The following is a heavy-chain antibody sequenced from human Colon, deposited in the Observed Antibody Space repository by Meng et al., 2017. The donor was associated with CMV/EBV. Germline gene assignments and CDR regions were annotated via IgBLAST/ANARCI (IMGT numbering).Heavy chain of an antibody. CDR3: AKHIRQLIKYYFYGMNV. D-gene: IGHD6-6*01. V-gene: IGHV3-48*03. CDR2: IGDSGGAT. Sequence: GGSLRLSCVASGFTFDDHVMHWVRQAPGKGLESIAHIGDSGGATYYADSVKGRFTISRDNAKNSLYLQMSGLRAGDTSFYYCAKHIRQLIKYYFYGMNVWGQGTTVTVSS. CDR1: GFTFDDHV. J-gene: IGHJ6*02.